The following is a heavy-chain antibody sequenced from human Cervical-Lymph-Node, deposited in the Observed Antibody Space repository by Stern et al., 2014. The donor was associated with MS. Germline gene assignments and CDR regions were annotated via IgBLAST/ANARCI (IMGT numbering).Heavy chain of an antibody. CDR3: ATLGVTTGDFDP. V-gene: IGHV1-69*09. CDR2: IIPILSIT. CDR1: GGTFSSSG. D-gene: IGHD4-17*01. J-gene: IGHJ5*02. Sequence: VQLVESGSEVKKPGSSVRVSCKASGGTFSSSGNSWVRQAPGQGLEWMGRIIPILSITNYAQNFQGRVTITADKSTSTAYMELSSLRSEDTAVYYCATLGVTTGDFDPWGQGTLVTVSS.